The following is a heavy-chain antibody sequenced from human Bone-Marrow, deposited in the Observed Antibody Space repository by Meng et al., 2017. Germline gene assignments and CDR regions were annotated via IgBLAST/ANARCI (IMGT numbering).Heavy chain of an antibody. J-gene: IGHJ4*02. V-gene: IGHV1-69*04. CDR2: IIPILGIA. CDR1: GGTFSSYT. CDR3: ARDRPYCSGGSCYPY. D-gene: IGHD2-15*01. Sequence: SVKVSCKASGGTFSSYTISWVRQAPGQGLEWMGRIIPILGIANYAQKFQGRVTITADKSTSTAYMELSSLRSEDTAEYYCARDRPYCSGGSCYPYWGQGTLVTVSS.